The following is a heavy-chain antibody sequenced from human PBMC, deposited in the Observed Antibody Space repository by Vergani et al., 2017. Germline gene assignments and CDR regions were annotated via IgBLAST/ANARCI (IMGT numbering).Heavy chain of an antibody. J-gene: IGHJ4*01. V-gene: IGHV3-23*01. CDR1: GFTFTAHG. CDR2: ISGQNFRT. D-gene: IGHD2/OR15-2a*01. CDR3: VKEKIDLGSYFFDS. Sequence: EVQLLESGGGSAQPGESLRLSCVASGFTFTAHGLNWVRQAPGKGLEWVSGISGQNFRTHYADSVKGWFTISRDDSKNTVFLQMHSLRAEDTAIYYCVKEKIDLGSYFFDSWGHGILVTVSS.